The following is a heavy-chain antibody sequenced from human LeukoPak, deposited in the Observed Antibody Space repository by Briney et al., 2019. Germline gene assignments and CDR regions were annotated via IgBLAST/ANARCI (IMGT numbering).Heavy chain of an antibody. J-gene: IGHJ4*02. V-gene: IGHV1-69*05. D-gene: IGHD6-13*01. CDR3: TREGAAEAKNFDY. CDR2: IIPIFGTA. Sequence: ASVKVSCKASGGTFSSYAISWARQAPGQGLEWMGGIIPIFGTANYAQKFQDRVVVTRDTSTSTVYMELSSLRSDDTAVYYCTREGAAEAKNFDYWGQGTLVTVSS. CDR1: GGTFSSYA.